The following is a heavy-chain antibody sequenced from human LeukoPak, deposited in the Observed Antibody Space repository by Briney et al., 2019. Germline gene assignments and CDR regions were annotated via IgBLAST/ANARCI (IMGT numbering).Heavy chain of an antibody. CDR2: INWNGGST. Sequence: AGGSLRLSCAASGFTFDDYGMSWVRQAPGKGLEWVSGINWNGGSTGYADSVKGRFTISRDNAKNSLYLQMNSLRAEDTALYYCARLVNYWSGHHPTHDISDHWGQGTLVTVSS. V-gene: IGHV3-20*04. J-gene: IGHJ4*02. CDR1: GFTFDDYG. D-gene: IGHD3-3*01. CDR3: ARLVNYWSGHHPTHDISDH.